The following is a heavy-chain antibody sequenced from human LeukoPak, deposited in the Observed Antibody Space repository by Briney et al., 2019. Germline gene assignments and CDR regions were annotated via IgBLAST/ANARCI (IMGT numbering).Heavy chain of an antibody. Sequence: AASVKVSCKASGGTFSSYAISWVRQAPGQGLEWMGRIIPILGIANYAQKFQGRVTITADKSTSTAYMELSSLRSGDTAVYYCALNSGYDIDAFDIWGQGTMVTVSS. V-gene: IGHV1-69*04. CDR1: GGTFSSYA. D-gene: IGHD5-12*01. CDR3: ALNSGYDIDAFDI. CDR2: IIPILGIA. J-gene: IGHJ3*02.